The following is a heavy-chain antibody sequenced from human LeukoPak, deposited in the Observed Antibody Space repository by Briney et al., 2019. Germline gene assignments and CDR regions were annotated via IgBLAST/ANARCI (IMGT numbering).Heavy chain of an antibody. Sequence: SETLSLTCTVSGSSISNYYWSWIRQPPGKGLGWIGFNYYSGSTNYNPSLKSRVTILVDTSKNQSSLKLTSVTGADTAVYYCARDGGVYGDWFDPWGQGTLVTVSS. D-gene: IGHD4-17*01. J-gene: IGHJ5*02. V-gene: IGHV4-59*01. CDR1: GSSISNYY. CDR2: NYYSGST. CDR3: ARDGGVYGDWFDP.